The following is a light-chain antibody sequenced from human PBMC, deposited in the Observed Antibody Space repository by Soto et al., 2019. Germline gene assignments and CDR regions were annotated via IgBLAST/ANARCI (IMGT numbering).Light chain of an antibody. V-gene: IGKV1-5*01. Sequence: DIQMTQSPSTLSASAGHRVTIPCRPTQSITTWLAWYQQKPGKAPKLLIYGASSLESGVPSRFSGSGSVTEFTLSIDSLQPDDFATYYCQQYSSSSPTFGQGTKLEIK. CDR2: GAS. J-gene: IGKJ2*01. CDR1: QSITTW. CDR3: QQYSSSSPT.